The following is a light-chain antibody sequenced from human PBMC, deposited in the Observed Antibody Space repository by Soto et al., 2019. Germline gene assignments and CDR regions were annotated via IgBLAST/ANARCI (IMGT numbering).Light chain of an antibody. Sequence: QAVVTQEPSLTVSPGGTVTLTCGSSTGPVTSGHYPYWFQQKPGQAPRTLIYDTSNKHSWTPARFSGSLLGGKPALTLSGAQPEDEAEYFCLVSYGGARRVFGGGTKLTVL. CDR2: DTS. V-gene: IGLV7-46*01. CDR1: TGPVTSGHY. CDR3: LVSYGGARRV. J-gene: IGLJ2*01.